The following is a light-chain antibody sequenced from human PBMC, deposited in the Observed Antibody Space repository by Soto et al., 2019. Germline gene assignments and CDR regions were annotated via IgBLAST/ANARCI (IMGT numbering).Light chain of an antibody. V-gene: IGKV1-5*01. Sequence: DIPMTQPPSSLYASVRDRVTITCRASQRITYWLAWYQQKPGRSPKLLIYDVVNLQSGVPSRFSGSGSGTEFPLTISSVQPDECATYYCRQCHSFSFTLGQGTKLEI. CDR3: RQCHSFSFT. CDR2: DVV. J-gene: IGKJ2*01. CDR1: QRITYW.